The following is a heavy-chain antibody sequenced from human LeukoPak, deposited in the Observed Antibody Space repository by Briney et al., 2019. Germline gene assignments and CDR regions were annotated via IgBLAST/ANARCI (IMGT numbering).Heavy chain of an antibody. CDR1: GFTFRSYA. CDR3: ARGRYSSRSGGYYLDI. D-gene: IGHD2-2*01. J-gene: IGHJ4*02. Sequence: GGSLRLSCAASGFTFRSYAMSWVRQAPGKGLEWVSAISGSGGSTYYADSVKGRFTISRDNSKNTLYLQMNSLRAEDTAVYYCARGRYSSRSGGYYLDIWGQGTLVTVSS. V-gene: IGHV3-23*01. CDR2: ISGSGGST.